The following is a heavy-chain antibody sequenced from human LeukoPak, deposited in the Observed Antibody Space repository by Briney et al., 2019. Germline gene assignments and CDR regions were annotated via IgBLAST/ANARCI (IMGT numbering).Heavy chain of an antibody. J-gene: IGHJ4*02. Sequence: GGSLRLSCAASGFTFSNYAMSWVRQAPGKGLEWVSTISDTGISTYYADSLKGRFTISRDNSKSTPYLQMDSLRAEDSAVYYCAKRHSGSSWFPVDYWGQGTLVTVSS. V-gene: IGHV3-23*01. CDR2: ISDTGIST. D-gene: IGHD6-13*01. CDR1: GFTFSNYA. CDR3: AKRHSGSSWFPVDY.